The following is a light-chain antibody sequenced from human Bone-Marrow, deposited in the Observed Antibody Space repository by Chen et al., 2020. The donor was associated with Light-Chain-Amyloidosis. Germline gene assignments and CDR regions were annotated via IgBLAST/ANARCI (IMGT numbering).Light chain of an antibody. CDR2: GSS. V-gene: IGKV3-20*01. J-gene: IGKJ4*01. CDR3: QQYGTSPLT. Sequence: EIVLTQSPGTLSLSPGEGANLSCRASQTISSNYLTWYQQKFGQAPRLLIYGSSSRATGIPDRFTGSRSGTDFTLTINRLEPEYFAMYYCQQYGTSPLTFGGGTKVEIK. CDR1: QTISSNY.